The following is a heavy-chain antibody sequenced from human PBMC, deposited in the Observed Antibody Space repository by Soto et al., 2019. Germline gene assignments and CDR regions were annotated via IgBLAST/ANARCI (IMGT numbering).Heavy chain of an antibody. Sequence: QVQLVQSGAEVKKPGSSVKVSCQPSGCTFSSYAISWVRQAPGQGLEWMGGIIPIFGTANSAQKFQGRVTITADESTSTTDMELSGLRSEDTAVYYCARDHAAITGIEAAGQYYYYGMDVCGQGTTVTVSS. CDR1: GCTFSSYA. V-gene: IGHV1-69*01. D-gene: IGHD6-13*01. J-gene: IGHJ6*02. CDR3: ARDHAAITGIEAAGQYYYYGMDV. CDR2: IIPIFGTA.